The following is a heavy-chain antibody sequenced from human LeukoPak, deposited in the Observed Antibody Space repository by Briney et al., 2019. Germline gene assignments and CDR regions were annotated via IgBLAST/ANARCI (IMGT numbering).Heavy chain of an antibody. CDR2: FYYSGST. Sequence: PSETLSLTCTVSGGSISSSSYYWGWIRQPPGKGLEWIGSFYYSGSTYYNPSLKSRVSISVDTSKNQFSLKLSSVTAADTAVYYCARDGVSGSYYYYFDYWGQGTLVTVSS. CDR3: ARDGVSGSYYYYFDY. D-gene: IGHD1-26*01. V-gene: IGHV4-39*07. J-gene: IGHJ4*02. CDR1: GGSISSSSYY.